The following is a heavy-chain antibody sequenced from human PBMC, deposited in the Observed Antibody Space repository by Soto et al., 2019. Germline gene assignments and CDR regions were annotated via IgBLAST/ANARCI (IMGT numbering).Heavy chain of an antibody. V-gene: IGHV4-31*03. J-gene: IGHJ6*02. CDR3: AGDQADSSGRYYYSGMHV. Sequence: QVHLQESGPGLVKPSQTLSLTCTVSGGSISSGGYYWSWIRQHPGKRLQWIVYIYYCRSSYYHPSLKSRVTISVATTKNQFTLSLSSMTVADTAVYYGAGDQADSSGRYYYSGMHVWGQRTTVTDS. CDR2: IYYCRSS. D-gene: IGHD6-25*01. CDR1: GGSISSGGYY.